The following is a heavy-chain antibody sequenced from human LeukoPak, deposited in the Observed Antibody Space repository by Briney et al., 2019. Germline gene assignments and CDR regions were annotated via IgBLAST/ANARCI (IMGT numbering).Heavy chain of an antibody. J-gene: IGHJ4*02. CDR3: ATRSSGHDY. CDR2: INHSGST. CDR1: GGSFSGYY. D-gene: IGHD6-19*01. V-gene: IGHV4-34*01. Sequence: PSETLSLTCAVYGGSFSGYYWSWIRQPPGKGLEWIGEINHSGSTNYNPSLKSRVIISVDTSKNQFSLKLSSVTAADTAVYYCATRSSGHDYWGQGTLVTASS.